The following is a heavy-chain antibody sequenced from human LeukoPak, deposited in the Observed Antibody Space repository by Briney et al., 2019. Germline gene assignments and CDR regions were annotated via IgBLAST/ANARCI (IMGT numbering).Heavy chain of an antibody. CDR2: ISAYNGNT. D-gene: IGHD3-22*01. J-gene: IGHJ4*02. CDR1: GYTFTSYG. Sequence: ASVKVSRKASGYTFTSYGISWVRQAPGQGLEWMGWISAYNGNTNYAQKFQGSVTMTRDTSISTAYMELSRLRSDDTAVYYCARGRGDYYDSSGYSDYFDYWGQGTLVTVSS. CDR3: ARGRGDYYDSSGYSDYFDY. V-gene: IGHV1-18*01.